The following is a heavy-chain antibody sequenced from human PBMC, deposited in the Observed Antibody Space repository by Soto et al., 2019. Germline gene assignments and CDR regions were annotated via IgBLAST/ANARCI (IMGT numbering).Heavy chain of an antibody. V-gene: IGHV3-30*03. J-gene: IGHJ4*02. CDR2: ISRDGRTT. Sequence: QVQLEESGGGVVQPGRSLRLSCAVSGFTVSSYGMHWVRQAPGKGLEWVAVISRDGRTTFYADSVKGRFTISQANPRNTLFLEMNSLRDDDMAVYYCTGEVASGYWGQGTLVTVSS. CDR1: GFTVSSYG. D-gene: IGHD2-8*02. CDR3: TGEVASGY.